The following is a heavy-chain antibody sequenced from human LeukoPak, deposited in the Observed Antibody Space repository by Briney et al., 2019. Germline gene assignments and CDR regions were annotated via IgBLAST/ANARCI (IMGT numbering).Heavy chain of an antibody. J-gene: IGHJ4*02. CDR2: IYSGGST. V-gene: IGHV3-53*01. CDR1: GLIFRNYA. CDR3: ARGSSGVSGFDY. Sequence: PGGSLRLSCTASGLIFRNYAMTWVRQAPGKGLEWVSVIYSGGSTYYADSVKGRFTISRDNSKNTLYLQMNSLRADDTAVYYCARGSSGVSGFDYWGQGTLVTVSS. D-gene: IGHD6-19*01.